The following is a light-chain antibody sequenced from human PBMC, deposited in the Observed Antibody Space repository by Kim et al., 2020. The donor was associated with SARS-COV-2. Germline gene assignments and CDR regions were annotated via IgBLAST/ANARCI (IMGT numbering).Light chain of an antibody. CDR2: DAS. V-gene: IGKV1-9*01. CDR1: EGISSY. Sequence: SASVGDRVTITCRASEGISSYLAWYQQKPGKAPKLLIYDASTLESGVPSRFSGSGSGTDFTLTISSLQPEDFATYYCHKINSPLTFGPGTKVDIK. CDR3: HKINSPLT. J-gene: IGKJ3*01.